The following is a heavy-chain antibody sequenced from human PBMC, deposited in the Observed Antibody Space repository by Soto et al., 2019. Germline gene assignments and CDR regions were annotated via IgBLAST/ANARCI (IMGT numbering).Heavy chain of an antibody. CDR1: GFSLTTRGVG. CDR3: AHIPNYYQYDWFDP. CDR2: IYCDDDK. V-gene: IGHV2-5*02. Sequence: KESGPTLVKPTQTLTLTCTFSGFSLTTRGVGVGWIRQPPGKALECLAPIYCDDDKRYSPSLQSRLSLTKDTSKNQVVLTMTNVDPVDTATYYCAHIPNYYQYDWFDPWGQGTLVSVSS. D-gene: IGHD3-16*01. J-gene: IGHJ5*02.